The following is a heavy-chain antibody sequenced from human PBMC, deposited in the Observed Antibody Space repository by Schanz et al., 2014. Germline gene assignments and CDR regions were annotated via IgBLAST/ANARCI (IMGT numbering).Heavy chain of an antibody. J-gene: IGHJ4*02. CDR3: AKDISDTSGKDDY. Sequence: EVHLLESGGGLVPPGGSLRLSCAASGFNFSDYAMCWVRQAPGKGLEWVSAISGGGGTTYYTDSVKGRFTISRDNSKSTLYRQMNSLRAEDTAVYYCAKDISDTSGKDDYWGQGTLVTVSS. CDR2: ISGGGGTT. V-gene: IGHV3-23*01. CDR1: GFNFSDYA. D-gene: IGHD3-22*01.